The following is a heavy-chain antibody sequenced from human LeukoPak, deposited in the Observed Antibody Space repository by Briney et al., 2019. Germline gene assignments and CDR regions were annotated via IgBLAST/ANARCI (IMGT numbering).Heavy chain of an antibody. CDR3: ANLEKGIVVVPATVNSRANAFDI. Sequence: GGSLRLSCADSGFTFSSYWMHWVRQAPGKGLVWVSRINGDGSSATYADSVKGRFTISRDNARNTLYLQMNSLRAEDTAVYYCANLEKGIVVVPATVNSRANAFDIWGQGTMVTVSS. D-gene: IGHD2-2*01. V-gene: IGHV3-74*01. J-gene: IGHJ3*02. CDR1: GFTFSSYW. CDR2: INGDGSSA.